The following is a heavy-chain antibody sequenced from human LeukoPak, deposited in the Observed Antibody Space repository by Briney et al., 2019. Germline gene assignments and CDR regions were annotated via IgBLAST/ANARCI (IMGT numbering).Heavy chain of an antibody. CDR1: GGSISSGDYY. CDR2: IYYSGST. V-gene: IGHV4-30-4*01. CDR3: ARDRVYGSGSYREYYGMDV. Sequence: TSQTLSLTCTVSGGSISSGDYYWSWIRQPPGKLLEWVGYIYYSGSTYYNPSLKSRVTISVDTSKNQFSLKLSSVTAADTAVYYCARDRVYGSGSYREYYGMDVWGQGTTVTVSS. J-gene: IGHJ6*02. D-gene: IGHD3-10*01.